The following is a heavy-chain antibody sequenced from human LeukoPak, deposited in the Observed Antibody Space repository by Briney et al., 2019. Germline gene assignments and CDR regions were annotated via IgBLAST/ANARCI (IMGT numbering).Heavy chain of an antibody. V-gene: IGHV3-48*04. Sequence: GGSLRLSCAGSGFTFSSYSMNWVRQAPGKGLEWVSYISSSSSNIYYADSVKGRFTISRDNAKNSLYLQMNSLRAEDTAVYYCAKDLEGYSSGWYDYWGQGTLVTVSS. CDR3: AKDLEGYSSGWYDY. CDR1: GFTFSSYS. D-gene: IGHD6-19*01. J-gene: IGHJ4*02. CDR2: ISSSSSNI.